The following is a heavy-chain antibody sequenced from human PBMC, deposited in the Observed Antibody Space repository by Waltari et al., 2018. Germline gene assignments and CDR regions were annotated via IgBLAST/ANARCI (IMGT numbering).Heavy chain of an antibody. J-gene: IGHJ3*02. Sequence: QVQLQESGPGLVKPSETLSLTCTVSGGSISSYYWSWIRQPPGKGLEWIGYIYYSGSTNYNPSLKSRVTISVDTSKNQFSLKLSSVTAADTAVYYCAREAGGSGSSYDAFDIWCQGTMVTVSS. D-gene: IGHD1-26*01. CDR2: IYYSGST. CDR3: AREAGGSGSSYDAFDI. CDR1: GGSISSYY. V-gene: IGHV4-59*01.